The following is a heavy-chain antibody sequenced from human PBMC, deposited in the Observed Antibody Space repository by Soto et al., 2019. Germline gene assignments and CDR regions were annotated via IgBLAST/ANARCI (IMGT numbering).Heavy chain of an antibody. CDR2: INSDGSST. V-gene: IGHV3-74*01. CDR1: GFTFSSYW. J-gene: IGHJ6*02. D-gene: IGHD5-18*01. Sequence: GGSLRLSCAASGFTFSSYWMHWVRQAPGKGLVWVSRINSDGSSTSYADSVKGRFTISRDNAKNTLYLQMNSLRAEDTAVYYCARVLRYSYGYWGQGSYYYYGMDVWGQGTTVTVSS. CDR3: ARVLRYSYGYWGQGSYYYYGMDV.